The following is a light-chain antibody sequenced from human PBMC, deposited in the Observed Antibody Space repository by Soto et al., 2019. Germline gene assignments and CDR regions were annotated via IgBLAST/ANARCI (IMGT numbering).Light chain of an antibody. J-gene: IGKJ1*01. CDR1: QGIRND. CDR3: LQDYNYPPT. Sequence: AIQMTQSPSSLSACVGDRVTITCRASQGIRNDLGWYQQKPGKAPKLLIYAASSLQSGVPSRFSGSGSGTDCTLTISSLQPEDFATYYCLQDYNYPPTFGQGTKVDIK. CDR2: AAS. V-gene: IGKV1-6*01.